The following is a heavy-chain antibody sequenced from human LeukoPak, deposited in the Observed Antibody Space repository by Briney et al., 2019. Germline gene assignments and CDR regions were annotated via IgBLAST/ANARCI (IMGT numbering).Heavy chain of an antibody. V-gene: IGHV3-33*01. CDR3: AGNYGPYYFAY. CDR1: GFTFSNYG. Sequence: GRSLRLSCAASGFTFSNYGMHWVRRAPGKGLEWVAVIWYDGSNKYYADSVKGRFTISRDNSKNTLYLQMNSLRAEDTAVYYCAGNYGPYYFAYWGQGTLVTVSS. J-gene: IGHJ4*02. CDR2: IWYDGSNK. D-gene: IGHD3-10*01.